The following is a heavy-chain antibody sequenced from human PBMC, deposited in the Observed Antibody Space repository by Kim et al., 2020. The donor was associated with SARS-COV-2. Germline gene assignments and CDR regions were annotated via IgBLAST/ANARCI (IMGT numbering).Heavy chain of an antibody. CDR3: GRSKLREYYYYGMDV. D-gene: IGHD3-10*01. J-gene: IGHJ6*02. CDR1: GFTVSSTY. CDR2: IYSGGTT. V-gene: IGHV3-53*01. Sequence: GGSLRLSCAASGFTVSSTYVNWVRQAPGKGLEWVAIIYSGGTTHYADSVKGRFTLSRDNSKNTLYLQMNSLRAEDTAVYYCGRSKLREYYYYGMDVWGQGTTVTVS.